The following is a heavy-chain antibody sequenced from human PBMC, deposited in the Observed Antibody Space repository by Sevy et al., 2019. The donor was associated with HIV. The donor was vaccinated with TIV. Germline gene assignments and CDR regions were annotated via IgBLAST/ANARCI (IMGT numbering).Heavy chain of an antibody. D-gene: IGHD1-20*01. V-gene: IGHV3-74*01. CDR2: INSDGSST. J-gene: IGHJ4*02. CDR3: ARDRGAYGITGNFFDY. CDR1: GFTFSSYW. Sequence: GGSLRLSRAASGFTFSSYWMHWVRQAPGKGLVWVSRINSDGSSTSYADSVKGRFTISRDNAKNTLYLQMNSLRAEDTAVYYCARDRGAYGITGNFFDYWGQGTLVTVSS.